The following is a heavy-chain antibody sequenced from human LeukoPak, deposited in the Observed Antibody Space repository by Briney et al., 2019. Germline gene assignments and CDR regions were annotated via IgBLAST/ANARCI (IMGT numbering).Heavy chain of an antibody. V-gene: IGHV4-4*07. CDR2: IHTSGST. D-gene: IGHD3-22*01. Sequence: SETLSLTCIVSGGSISSCSWNWIRQPAGKGLEWIGRIHTSGSTNYNPSLKSRVTMSVDTSKNQFSLKLSSVTAADTAVHYCARDASSYYDGSGYYLGYWGQGTLVTVSS. CDR1: GGSISSCS. J-gene: IGHJ4*02. CDR3: ARDASSYYDGSGYYLGY.